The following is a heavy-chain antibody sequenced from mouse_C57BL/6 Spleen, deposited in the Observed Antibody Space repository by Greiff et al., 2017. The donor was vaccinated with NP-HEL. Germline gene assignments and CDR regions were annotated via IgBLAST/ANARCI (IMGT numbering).Heavy chain of an antibody. CDR3: ARDLDVVEGLYYFDY. CDR2: ISDGGSYT. Sequence: EVQLVESGGGLVKPGGSLKLSCAASGFTFSSYAMSWVRQTPEKRLEWVATISDGGSYTYYPDNVKGRFTISRDNAKNNLYLQMSHLKSEDTAMYYCARDLDVVEGLYYFDYWGQGTTLTVSS. J-gene: IGHJ2*01. CDR1: GFTFSSYA. D-gene: IGHD6-2*01. V-gene: IGHV5-4*01.